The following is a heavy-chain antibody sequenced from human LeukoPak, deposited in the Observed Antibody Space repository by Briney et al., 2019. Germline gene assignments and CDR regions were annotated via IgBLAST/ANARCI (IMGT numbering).Heavy chain of an antibody. D-gene: IGHD2-2*03. V-gene: IGHV3-33*06. CDR2: IWYDGSNK. CDR3: AKGGYCSSTSCYSDAFDI. Sequence: GGSLRLSCAASGFTFSSYGMHWFRQAPGKGLEWVAVIWYDGSNKYYADSVKGRFTISRDNSKNTLYLQMNSLRAEDTAVYYCAKGGYCSSTSCYSDAFDIWGQGTMVTVSS. CDR1: GFTFSSYG. J-gene: IGHJ3*02.